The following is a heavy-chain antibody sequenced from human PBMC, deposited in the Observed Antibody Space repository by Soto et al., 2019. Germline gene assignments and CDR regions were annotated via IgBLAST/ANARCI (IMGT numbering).Heavy chain of an antibody. J-gene: IGHJ5*02. Sequence: LRLSCAASGFTFSSYAMSWVRQAPGKGLEWVSAISGSGGSTYYADSVKGRFTISRDNSKNTLYLQMNSLRAEDTAVYYCAKDTGTRARYFDWFTNTWGQGTLVTVSS. CDR2: ISGSGGST. CDR3: AKDTGTRARYFDWFTNT. D-gene: IGHD3-9*01. V-gene: IGHV3-23*01. CDR1: GFTFSSYA.